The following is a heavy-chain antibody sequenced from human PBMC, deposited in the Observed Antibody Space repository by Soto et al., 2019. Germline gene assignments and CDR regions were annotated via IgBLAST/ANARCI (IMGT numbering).Heavy chain of an antibody. V-gene: IGHV4-31*03. Sequence: VXXQESGPGLVKPSQTLSLTCTVSGDSISSGGFYWSWIRQHPGKGLGWIGYIYYSGSTYYNPSXXSRATISVDTSKNQFSLKLSSVTAADTAVYYCARRGGQVDHFQHWGQGTLVTVSS. CDR2: IYYSGST. CDR1: GDSISSGGFY. CDR3: ARRGGQVDHFQH. D-gene: IGHD6-25*01. J-gene: IGHJ1*01.